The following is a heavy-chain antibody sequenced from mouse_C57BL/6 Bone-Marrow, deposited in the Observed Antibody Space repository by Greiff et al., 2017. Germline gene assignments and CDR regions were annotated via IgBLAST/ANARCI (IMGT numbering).Heavy chain of an antibody. V-gene: IGHV1-55*01. J-gene: IGHJ3*01. Sequence: QVHVKQPGAELVKPGASVKMSCKASGYTFTSYWITWVKQRPGQGLEWIGDIYPGSGSTNYNEKFKSKATLTVDTSSSTAYMQLSSRTSEDSAVYYCARQLRGWFAYWGQGTLVTVSA. D-gene: IGHD3-2*02. CDR2: IYPGSGST. CDR1: GYTFTSYW. CDR3: ARQLRGWFAY.